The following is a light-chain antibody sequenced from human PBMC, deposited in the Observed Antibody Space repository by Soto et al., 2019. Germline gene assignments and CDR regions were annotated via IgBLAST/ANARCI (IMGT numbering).Light chain of an antibody. CDR2: DVS. V-gene: IGLV2-11*01. CDR1: SSDVGGYNY. Sequence: QSVLTQPRSVSGSPGQSVTISCTGTSSDVGGYNYVSWYQQHPGKAPKLMIYDVSKRPSGVPDRFSGSKSGNTASLTISGLQAEDEADYYCCSYAGSYTFVVSGGGTKLTV. J-gene: IGLJ2*01. CDR3: CSYAGSYTFVV.